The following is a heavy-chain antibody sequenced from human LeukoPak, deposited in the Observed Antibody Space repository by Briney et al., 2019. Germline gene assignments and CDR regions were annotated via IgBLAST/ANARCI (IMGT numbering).Heavy chain of an antibody. D-gene: IGHD3-10*01. CDR3: ARSGSYRLFDY. CDR1: GFTFSSYW. CDR2: INSDGSST. V-gene: IGHV3-74*01. J-gene: IGHJ4*02. Sequence: GGSLRLSCAASGFTFSSYWMHWVRQAPGKGLVWVSRINSDGSSTSYADSVKGRFTISRDNAKNTLYLQMNSLRAEDTAVYYCARSGSYRLFDYWGQGTLVTVSS.